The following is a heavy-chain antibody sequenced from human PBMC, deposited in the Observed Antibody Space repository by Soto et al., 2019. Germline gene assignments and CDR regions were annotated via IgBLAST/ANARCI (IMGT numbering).Heavy chain of an antibody. CDR2: IYHGGTT. D-gene: IGHD6-19*01. V-gene: IGHV4-38-2*02. Sequence: LTCTVSGYSISSGSYLAWIRQPPGKGPEWIASIYHGGTTFYNPSPKSRITISVDTSNNQFSLKLTSVTAADTAVYYCARVHVMVVAGSTFDYWGHGTLVTVSS. CDR1: GYSISSGSY. CDR3: ARVHVMVVAGSTFDY. J-gene: IGHJ4*01.